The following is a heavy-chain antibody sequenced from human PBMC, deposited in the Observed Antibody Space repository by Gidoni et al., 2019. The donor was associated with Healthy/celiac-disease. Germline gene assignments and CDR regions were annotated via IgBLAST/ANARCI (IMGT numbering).Heavy chain of an antibody. D-gene: IGHD4-17*01. Sequence: QLQLQESGPGLVKPSETLSLTCTVSGGSISSSSYYWGWIRQPPGKGLEWIGSIYYSGSTYYNPSLKSRVTISVDTSKNQFSLKLSSVTAADTAVYYCARAVGDYPPPAGWYFDLWGRGTLVTVSS. CDR1: GGSISSSSYY. CDR3: ARAVGDYPPPAGWYFDL. CDR2: IYYSGST. J-gene: IGHJ2*01. V-gene: IGHV4-39*01.